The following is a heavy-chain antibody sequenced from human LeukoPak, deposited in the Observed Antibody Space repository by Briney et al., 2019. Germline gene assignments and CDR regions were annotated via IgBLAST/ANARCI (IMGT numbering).Heavy chain of an antibody. V-gene: IGHV3-9*01. CDR2: ISWNSGSI. J-gene: IGHJ6*04. Sequence: GGPLRLSCAASGFTFDDYAMHWARQAPGKGLEWVSGISWNSGSIGYADSVKGRFTISRDNAKNSLYLQMNSLRAEDTAVYYCAELGITMIGGVWGKGTTVTISS. CDR1: GFTFDDYA. CDR3: AELGITMIGGV. D-gene: IGHD3-10*02.